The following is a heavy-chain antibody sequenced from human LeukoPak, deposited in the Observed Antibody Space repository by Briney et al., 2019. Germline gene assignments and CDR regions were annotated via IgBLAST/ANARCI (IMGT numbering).Heavy chain of an antibody. V-gene: IGHV3-64*02. D-gene: IGHD3-3*01. Sequence: GGSLRLSCAASGFTFSGYSMHWVRQAPGKGLEYVSAIISHGGNTYYADSVKGRFTISRDNSKNTLYLQMDSLRPEDMAVYYCARITMGATVANFYYYYMNVWGKGTTVTVSS. CDR2: IISHGGNT. CDR1: GFTFSGYS. J-gene: IGHJ6*03. CDR3: ARITMGATVANFYYYYMNV.